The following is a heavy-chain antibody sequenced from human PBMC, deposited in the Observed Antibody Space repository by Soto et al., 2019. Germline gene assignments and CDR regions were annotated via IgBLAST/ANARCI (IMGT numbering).Heavy chain of an antibody. Sequence: PGGSLILSCAASGFTFSSYAVSWVRQAPGKGLEWVSAISGSGGSTYYADSVKGRFTISRDNSKNTLYLQMNSLRAEDTAVYYCAKDPYCSGGSCYSGNEYFQHWGQGTLVTVSS. D-gene: IGHD2-15*01. CDR2: ISGSGGST. V-gene: IGHV3-23*01. CDR3: AKDPYCSGGSCYSGNEYFQH. J-gene: IGHJ1*01. CDR1: GFTFSSYA.